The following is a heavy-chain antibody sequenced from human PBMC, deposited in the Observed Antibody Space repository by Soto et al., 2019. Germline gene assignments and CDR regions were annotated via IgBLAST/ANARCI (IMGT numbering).Heavy chain of an antibody. V-gene: IGHV4-30-2*01. CDR2: IYHSGST. CDR3: ARGGCSSTSCYKADAWFDP. D-gene: IGHD2-2*02. CDR1: GGSISSGGYS. Sequence: SETLSLTCAVSGGSISSGGYSWSWIRQPPGKGLEWIGYIYHSGSTYYNPSLKSRVTISVDRSKNQFSLKLSSVTAADTAVYYCARGGCSSTSCYKADAWFDPWGQGTLVTVSS. J-gene: IGHJ5*02.